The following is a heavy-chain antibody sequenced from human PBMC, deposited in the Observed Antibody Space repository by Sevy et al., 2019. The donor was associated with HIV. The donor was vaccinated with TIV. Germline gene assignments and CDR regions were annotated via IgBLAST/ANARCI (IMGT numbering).Heavy chain of an antibody. D-gene: IGHD3-22*01. CDR2: IWNDQINK. CDR1: GFTFNNYG. J-gene: IGHJ3*01. V-gene: IGHV3-33*03. CDR3: ASLPNNYYDTSGSSGDDAFDL. Sequence: GGSLRLSCAASGFTFNNYGMHWVRQAPGKGLEWVAVIWNDQINKHYADSVKGRFTISRDNSKNTRYLQMNSLRAEDTAVYYCASLPNNYYDTSGSSGDDAFDLWGRGTMVTVSS.